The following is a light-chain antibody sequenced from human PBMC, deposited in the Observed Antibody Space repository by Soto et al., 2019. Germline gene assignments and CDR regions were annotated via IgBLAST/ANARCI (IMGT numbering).Light chain of an antibody. CDR2: AAS. CDR3: QQSHGIPYT. CDR1: QTISTY. Sequence: DIQMTQSPSSLSASVGDRVTITCRASQTISTYLNWYQQKPGKAPKLLIYAASSLQSGVPSRFSGSGYGTDFTLTISSLPPEDFAIYSCQQSHGIPYTFGQGTKLEIK. V-gene: IGKV1-39*01. J-gene: IGKJ2*01.